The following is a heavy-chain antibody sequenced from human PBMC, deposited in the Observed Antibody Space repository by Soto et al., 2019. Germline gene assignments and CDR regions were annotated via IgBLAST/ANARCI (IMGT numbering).Heavy chain of an antibody. CDR2: IWYDGSNK. V-gene: IGHV3-33*01. Sequence: GGSLRLSCAASGFTFSSYGMHWVRQAPGKGLEWVAVIWYDGSNKYYADSVKGRFTISRDNSKSTLYLQMNSLRAEDTAVYYCARDRITMVRGVIDWGQGTLVTVSS. CDR3: ARDRITMVRGVID. J-gene: IGHJ4*02. D-gene: IGHD3-10*01. CDR1: GFTFSSYG.